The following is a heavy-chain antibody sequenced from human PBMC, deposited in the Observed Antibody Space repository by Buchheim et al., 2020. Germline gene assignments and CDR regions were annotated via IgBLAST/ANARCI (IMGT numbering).Heavy chain of an antibody. V-gene: IGHV3-30*04. Sequence: QVQLVESGGGVVQPGRSLRLSCAASGFTFSSYAMHWVRQAPGKGLEWVAVISYDGSNKYYADSVKGRFTISRDNSKNTLYLRMNSLRAEDTAVYYCARVDILTGYYMRYWGQGTL. D-gene: IGHD3-9*01. CDR2: ISYDGSNK. CDR1: GFTFSSYA. CDR3: ARVDILTGYYMRY. J-gene: IGHJ4*02.